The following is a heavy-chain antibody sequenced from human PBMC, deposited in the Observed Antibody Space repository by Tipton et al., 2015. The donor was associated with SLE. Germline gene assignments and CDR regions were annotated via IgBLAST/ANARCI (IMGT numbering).Heavy chain of an antibody. CDR1: GFTFSSYS. Sequence: SLRLSCVASGFTFSSYSMNWVRQAPGKGLEWVSSISSSSSYIYYADSVKGRFTISRDNAKNSLYLQMNSLRAEDTAVYYCARGGYYYGSGSPDVFDIWGQGTMVTVSS. CDR3: ARGGYYYGSGSPDVFDI. J-gene: IGHJ3*02. D-gene: IGHD3-10*01. CDR2: ISSSSSYI. V-gene: IGHV3-21*03.